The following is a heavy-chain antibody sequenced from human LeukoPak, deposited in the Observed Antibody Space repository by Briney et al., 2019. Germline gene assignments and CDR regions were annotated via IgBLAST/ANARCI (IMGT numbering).Heavy chain of an antibody. V-gene: IGHV4-34*01. CDR3: ASLIVVVTPDAFDI. J-gene: IGHJ3*02. CDR2: INHSGST. D-gene: IGHD3-22*01. CDR1: GGSFSGYY. Sequence: KPSETLSLTCAVYGGSFSGYYWSWIRQPPGKGLEWIGEINHSGSTNYNPSLKSRVTISVDKSKNQFSLKLSSVTAADTAVYYCASLIVVVTPDAFDIWGQGTMVTVSS.